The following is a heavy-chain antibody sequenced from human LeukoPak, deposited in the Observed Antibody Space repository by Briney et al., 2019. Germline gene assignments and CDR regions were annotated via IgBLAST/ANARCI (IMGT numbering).Heavy chain of an antibody. J-gene: IGHJ4*02. CDR2: ISRSSSTI. CDR1: GFTFSSYS. V-gene: IGHV3-48*04. CDR3: ARGGSGWTDPFDY. D-gene: IGHD6-19*01. Sequence: GGSLRLSCAASGFTFSSYSMNWVRQAPGKGLEWVSYISRSSSTIYYADSVKGRFTISRDNAKNSLYLQMNSPRAEDTAVYYCARGGSGWTDPFDYWGQGTLVTVSS.